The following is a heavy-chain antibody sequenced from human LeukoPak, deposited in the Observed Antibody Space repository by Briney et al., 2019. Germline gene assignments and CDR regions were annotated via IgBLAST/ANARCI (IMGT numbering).Heavy chain of an antibody. J-gene: IGHJ6*03. D-gene: IGHD2/OR15-2a*01. CDR3: ARDLSDYMDV. CDR2: INPNSGGT. V-gene: IGHV1-2*02. Sequence: ASVKVSCKASGYTFTGYYMHWVRQAPGQGLEWMGWINPNSGGTNYAQRFQARVTMTRDTPITTAYMELSRLGSDDTAVYYCARDLSDYMDVWGKGTTVTVSS. CDR1: GYTFTGYY.